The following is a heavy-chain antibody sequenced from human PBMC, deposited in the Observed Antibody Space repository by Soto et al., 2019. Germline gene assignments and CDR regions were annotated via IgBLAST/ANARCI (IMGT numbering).Heavy chain of an antibody. CDR3: ARESRGDYYYYGMDV. J-gene: IGHJ6*02. V-gene: IGHV4-59*01. Sequence: PSETLSLTCTVSGGSISSYYWSWIRQPPGKGLEWIGYIYYSGSTNYNPSLKSRVTISVDTSKNQFSLKLSSVTAADTAVYYCARESRGDYYYYGMDVWGQGTTVTVS. CDR1: GGSISSYY. CDR2: IYYSGST.